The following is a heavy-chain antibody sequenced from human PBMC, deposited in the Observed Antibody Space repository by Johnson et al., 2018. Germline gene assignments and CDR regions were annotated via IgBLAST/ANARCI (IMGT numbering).Heavy chain of an antibody. CDR3: ARGDYSTCMDG. CDR1: GFTFSSYG. CDR2: ISYDGSNK. J-gene: IGHJ6*02. Sequence: QVQLVQSGGGVVQPGRSLRLPCAASGFTFSSYGMHWVRQAPGKGLEWVAGISYDGSNKYYADSVKGRFTISRDNSKNTLYLQMNSLRAEDTAVYYCARGDYSTCMDGWGQGTTVTVSS. V-gene: IGHV3-30*03. D-gene: IGHD4-11*01.